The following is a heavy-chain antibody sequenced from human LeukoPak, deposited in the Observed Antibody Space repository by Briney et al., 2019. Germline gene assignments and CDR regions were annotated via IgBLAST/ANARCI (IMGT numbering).Heavy chain of an antibody. CDR1: GFTFSSYA. CDR2: ISGSGGST. D-gene: IGHD3-16*01. Sequence: PGGSLRLSCAASGFTFSSYAMSWVRQAPGKELEWVSAISGSGGSTYYADSVKGRFTISRDNSKNTLYLQMNSLRAEDTAVYYCAKHPHYDYVWGSYIDYWGQGTLVTVSS. CDR3: AKHPHYDYVWGSYIDY. J-gene: IGHJ4*02. V-gene: IGHV3-23*01.